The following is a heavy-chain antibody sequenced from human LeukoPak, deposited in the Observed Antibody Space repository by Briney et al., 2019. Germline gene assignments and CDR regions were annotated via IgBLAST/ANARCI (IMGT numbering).Heavy chain of an antibody. CDR2: ISSNGGST. V-gene: IGHV3-64*01. Sequence: GGSLRLSCAASGFTFSSYAMHWVRQAPGKGLEYVSGISSNGGSTYYANSVKGRFTISRGNSKNTLYLQMGSLRAEDMAVYYCARAGYYYDSSGYYDGVIDYWGQGTLVTVSS. D-gene: IGHD3-22*01. J-gene: IGHJ4*02. CDR1: GFTFSSYA. CDR3: ARAGYYYDSSGYYDGVIDY.